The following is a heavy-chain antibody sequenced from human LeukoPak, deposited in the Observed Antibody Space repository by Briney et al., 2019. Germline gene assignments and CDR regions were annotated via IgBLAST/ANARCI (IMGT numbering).Heavy chain of an antibody. CDR3: ARTSITIFGVVIIPDAFDI. Sequence: SETLSLTCTVSGGSISSSSYYWGWIRQPPGKGLEWIGSIYYSGSTYYNPSLKSRVTISVDTSKNQFSLKLTSVTAADTAVYYCARTSITIFGVVIIPDAFDIWGQGTMVTVSS. D-gene: IGHD3-3*01. CDR1: GGSISSSSYY. CDR2: IYYSGST. V-gene: IGHV4-39*07. J-gene: IGHJ3*02.